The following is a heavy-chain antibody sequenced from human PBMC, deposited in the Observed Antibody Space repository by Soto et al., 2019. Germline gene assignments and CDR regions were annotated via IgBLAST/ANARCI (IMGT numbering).Heavy chain of an antibody. CDR1: GGTFSGYA. V-gene: IGHV1-69*13. J-gene: IGHJ6*02. D-gene: IGHD2-2*01. CDR2: IIPIFGTA. CDR3: ASPVPAAPVYYYYGMDV. Sequence: SVKVSCKASGGTFSGYAISWVRQAPGQGLEWMGGIIPIFGTANYAQKFQGRVTITADESTSTAYMELSSLRSEDTAVYYCASPVPAAPVYYYYGMDVWGQGTTVTVSS.